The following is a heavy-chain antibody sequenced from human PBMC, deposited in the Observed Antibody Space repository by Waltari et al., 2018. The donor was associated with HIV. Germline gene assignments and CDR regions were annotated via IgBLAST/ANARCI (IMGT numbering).Heavy chain of an antibody. CDR3: TRGAGGPGKFDY. J-gene: IGHJ4*02. V-gene: IGHV4-39*01. CDR2: IYYSGIT. Sequence: QLQLQESGPGLVKPSETLSLTCTVSGGSISSSNYYWGWIRQSPGKGLGWIGSIYYSGITYYNPSLKSRVTISVDTSKNQFSLKLSSLTATDTAIYDCTRGAGGPGKFDYWGQGTLVTVSS. D-gene: IGHD2-15*01. CDR1: GGSISSSNYY.